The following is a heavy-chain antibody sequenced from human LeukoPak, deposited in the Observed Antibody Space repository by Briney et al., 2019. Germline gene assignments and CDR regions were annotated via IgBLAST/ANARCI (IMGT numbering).Heavy chain of an antibody. Sequence: GGSLRLSCAASGFTFSNAWMNWVRQAPGKGLEWVAVISYDGSYKYYADSVKGRLTISRDNSKNTLYLQMNSLRAEDTAVYYCAKDWKWFGESYYFDYWGQGTLVTVSS. CDR3: AKDWKWFGESYYFDY. D-gene: IGHD3-10*01. V-gene: IGHV3-30*18. CDR2: ISYDGSYK. J-gene: IGHJ4*02. CDR1: GFTFSNAW.